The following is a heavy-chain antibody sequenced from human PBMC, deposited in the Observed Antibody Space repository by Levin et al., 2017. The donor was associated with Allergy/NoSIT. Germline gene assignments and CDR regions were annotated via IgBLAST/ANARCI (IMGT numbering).Heavy chain of an antibody. CDR1: GFTFSSYS. CDR3: ATTGGGGAFDI. CDR2: ISSSSSYI. D-gene: IGHD3-10*01. J-gene: IGHJ3*02. V-gene: IGHV3-21*01. Sequence: GESLKISCAASGFTFSSYSMNWVRQAPGKGLEWVSSISSSSSYIYYADSVKGRFTISRDNAKNSLYLQMNSLRAEDTAVYYCATTGGGGAFDIWGQGTMVTVSS.